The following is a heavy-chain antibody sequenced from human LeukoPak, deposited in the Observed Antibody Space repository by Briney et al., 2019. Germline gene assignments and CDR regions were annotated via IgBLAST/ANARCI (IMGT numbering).Heavy chain of an antibody. CDR1: GFTFSSYA. D-gene: IGHD2-2*03. CDR3: AKANGYCSSTRCYDHYFDY. CDR2: ISGSGGST. J-gene: IGHJ4*02. V-gene: IGHV3-23*01. Sequence: GGSLRLSCAASGFTFSSYAMHWVRQAPGKGLEWVSAISGSGGSTYYADSVKGRFTISRDNSRNTLYLQMNSLRADDTAVYYCAKANGYCSSTRCYDHYFDYWGQGTLVTVSS.